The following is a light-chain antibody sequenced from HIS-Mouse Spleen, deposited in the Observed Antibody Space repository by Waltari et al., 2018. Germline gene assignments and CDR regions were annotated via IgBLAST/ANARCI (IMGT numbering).Light chain of an antibody. CDR3: CSYAGSSTWV. J-gene: IGLJ3*02. V-gene: IGLV2-23*01. CDR2: EGS. Sequence: QSAPTQPASVSGSPGQSITISGTGTSSDVGSYNLVSWYQQHPGKAPKLMIYEGSKRPSGVSNRFSGSKSGNTASLTISGLQAEDEADYYCCSYAGSSTWVFGGGTKLTVL. CDR1: SSDVGSYNL.